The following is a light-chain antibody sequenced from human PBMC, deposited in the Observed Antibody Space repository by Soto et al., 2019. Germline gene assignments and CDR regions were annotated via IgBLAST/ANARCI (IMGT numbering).Light chain of an antibody. V-gene: IGKV1-39*01. CDR2: GAS. Sequence: DIQMTQSPSSLSAFVGDRVTISCRASQNIGSYLNWYQLKPGKAPKLLIYGASTLQRGVPPRFSGSGSGTEFSLTIASVQPEDYATYTCQQSFSTPPFTFGPGIKLDI. CDR1: QNIGSY. J-gene: IGKJ2*01. CDR3: QQSFSTPPFT.